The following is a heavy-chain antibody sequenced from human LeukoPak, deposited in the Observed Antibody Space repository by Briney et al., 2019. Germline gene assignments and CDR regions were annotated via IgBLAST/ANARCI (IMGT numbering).Heavy chain of an antibody. CDR1: GFTFSNYA. Sequence: GGSLRLSCAASGFTFSNYAMHLVRQDPGKGLEWVSFIRFDGSNQYYADSVKGRFTISRDNSKNTLYLQMNSLRGEDTAAYYCAKGMSLYFDQWGQGTLVTVSS. D-gene: IGHD2-21*01. CDR3: AKGMSLYFDQ. V-gene: IGHV3-30*02. J-gene: IGHJ4*02. CDR2: IRFDGSNQ.